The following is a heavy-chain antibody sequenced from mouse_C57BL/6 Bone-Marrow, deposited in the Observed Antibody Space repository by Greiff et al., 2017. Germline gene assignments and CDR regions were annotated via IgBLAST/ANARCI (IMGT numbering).Heavy chain of an antibody. D-gene: IGHD1-1*01. V-gene: IGHV1-64*01. Sequence: QVQLQQPGAERVKPGASVKLSCKASGYTFTSYWMHWVKQRPGQGLEWIGMIHPNSGSTTYNEKFKSKATLTVDKSSSTAYMQLSSLTSEDSAVYYCARSGYYYGSSFWYFDVWGTGTTVTVSS. CDR3: ARSGYYYGSSFWYFDV. CDR1: GYTFTSYW. J-gene: IGHJ1*03. CDR2: IHPNSGST.